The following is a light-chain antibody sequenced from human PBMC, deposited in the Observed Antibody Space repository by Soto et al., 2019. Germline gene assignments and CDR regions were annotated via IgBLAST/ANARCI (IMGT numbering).Light chain of an antibody. CDR3: QQSYTTPPLT. V-gene: IGKV1-39*01. CDR1: ETISMY. Sequence: DIQLTQSPSSLSAAVGDRVTITCRASETISMYLNWYQQKPGQAPILLISAASSLQSGVPSRFTGSGSGTDFTLTISSLQLEDFATYYCQQSYTTPPLTFGGGTKEEIK. CDR2: AAS. J-gene: IGKJ4*01.